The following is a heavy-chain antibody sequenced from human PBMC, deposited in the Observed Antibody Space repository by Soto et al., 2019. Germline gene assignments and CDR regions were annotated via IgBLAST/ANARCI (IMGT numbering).Heavy chain of an antibody. J-gene: IGHJ3*01. CDR1: GFTFSSYA. Sequence: PGGSLRLSCAASGFTFSSYAMSWVRQAPGKGLEWVSSISDRGQSVFFADSVKGRFTISRDNSNNTLYLQMNSLRADDTAVYYCAAPLGPGGLVRDISFALWGQGTMVTVSS. CDR3: AAPLGPGGLVRDISFAL. D-gene: IGHD3-9*01. V-gene: IGHV3-23*01. CDR2: ISDRGQSV.